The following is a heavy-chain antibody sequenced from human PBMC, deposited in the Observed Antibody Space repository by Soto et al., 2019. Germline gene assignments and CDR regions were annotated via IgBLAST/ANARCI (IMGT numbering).Heavy chain of an antibody. CDR3: ARQYRSGWYTLRYYSGMDV. CDR1: GGSFSGYY. Sequence: QVQLQQWGAGLLKPSETLSLTCAVYGGSFSGYYWSWIRQPPGKGREWIGEINHSGSTNYNPSLKSRVTLSVDTSKHQFSLRQSSVTAADTAVYYCARQYRSGWYTLRYYSGMDVWGQGTTVNVSS. V-gene: IGHV4-34*01. CDR2: INHSGST. J-gene: IGHJ6*02. D-gene: IGHD6-19*01.